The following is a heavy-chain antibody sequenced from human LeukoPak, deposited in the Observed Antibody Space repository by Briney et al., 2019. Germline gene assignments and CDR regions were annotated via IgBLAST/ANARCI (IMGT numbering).Heavy chain of an antibody. J-gene: IGHJ5*02. CDR3: TRDGVSRGRWFDP. V-gene: IGHV4-30-4*01. CDR2: IYYSGST. CDR1: GGSIGSGDYY. Sequence: SETLSLTCTVSGGSIGSGDYYWSWIRQPPGTGLEWIGYIYYSGSTYYNPSLKSRVTISVDTSKNQFSLKLSSVTAADTAVYYCTRDGVSRGRWFDPWGQGTLVTVSS. D-gene: IGHD3-16*01.